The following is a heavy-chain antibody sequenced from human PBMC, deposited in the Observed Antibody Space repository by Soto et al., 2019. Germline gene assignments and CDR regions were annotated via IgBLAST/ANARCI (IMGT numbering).Heavy chain of an antibody. CDR3: AREAPYSSGWYRYYYYGMDV. CDR2: ISSSSSTI. D-gene: IGHD6-19*01. Sequence: GGSLRLSCAASGFTFSSYIMNWVRQAPGKGLEWVSYISSSSSTIYYADSVKGRFTISRDNAKNSLYLQMNSLRAEDTAVYYCAREAPYSSGWYRYYYYGMDVWGQGTTVTVSS. J-gene: IGHJ6*02. CDR1: GFTFSSYI. V-gene: IGHV3-48*01.